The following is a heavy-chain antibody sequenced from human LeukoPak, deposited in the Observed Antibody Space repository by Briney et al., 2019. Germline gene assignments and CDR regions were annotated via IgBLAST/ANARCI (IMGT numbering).Heavy chain of an antibody. CDR2: INHSGST. D-gene: IGHD3-10*01. CDR1: GGSFSGYY. V-gene: IGHV4-34*01. CDR3: ARGYGSGSYG. J-gene: IGHJ1*01. Sequence: PSETLSLTCAVYGGSFSGYYWSWIRQPPGKGLEWIGEINHSGSTNYNPSLKSRVTISVDTSKNQFSLKLSSVTAADTAVYYCARGYGSGSYGWGQGTLVTVSS.